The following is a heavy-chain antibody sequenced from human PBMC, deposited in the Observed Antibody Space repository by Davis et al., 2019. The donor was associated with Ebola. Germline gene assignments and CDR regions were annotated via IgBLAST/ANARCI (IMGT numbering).Heavy chain of an antibody. D-gene: IGHD5-18*01. V-gene: IGHV4-59*01. CDR2: IYYSGST. CDR1: GGSISSYY. Sequence: SETLSLTCTVSGGSISSYYWSWIRQPPEKGLEWVGYIYYSGSTNCNPSLKSRVTISVDTSKNQFSLKLSSVTAADTAVYYCARGTRGYSYGRYWYFDLWGRGTLVTVSS. J-gene: IGHJ2*01. CDR3: ARGTRGYSYGRYWYFDL.